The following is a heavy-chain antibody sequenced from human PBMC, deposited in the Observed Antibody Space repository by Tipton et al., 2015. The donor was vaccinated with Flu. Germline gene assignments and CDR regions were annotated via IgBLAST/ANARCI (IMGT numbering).Heavy chain of an antibody. V-gene: IGHV3-30-3*01. D-gene: IGHD3-10*01. Sequence: SLRLSCAASGFTFSSYAMHWVRQAPGKGLEWVAVISYDGSNKYYADSVKGRFTISRDNSKNTLYLQMYSLRAEDTAVYYCARDRSGSPSGVDYWGQGTLVTVSS. CDR3: ARDRSGSPSGVDY. CDR2: ISYDGSNK. CDR1: GFTFSSYA. J-gene: IGHJ4*02.